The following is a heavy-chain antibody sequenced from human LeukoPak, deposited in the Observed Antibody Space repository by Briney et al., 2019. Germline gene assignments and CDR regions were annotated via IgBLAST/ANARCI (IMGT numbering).Heavy chain of an antibody. CDR3: AGLHFAAAEEFDP. CDR1: GGSINGFD. V-gene: IGHV4-59*08. J-gene: IGHJ5*02. D-gene: IGHD6-13*01. CDR2: IYYSGSA. Sequence: SETLSLTCTVSGGSINGFDWSWIRQPPGKGLEWIGYIYYSGSANYNPSLRSRVTISVDRSKNQFSLKMNSVTAADTAMYYCAGLHFAAAEEFDPWGQGTLVTVSS.